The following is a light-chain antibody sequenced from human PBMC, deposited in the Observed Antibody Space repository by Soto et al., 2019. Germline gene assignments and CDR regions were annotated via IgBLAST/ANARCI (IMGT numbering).Light chain of an antibody. V-gene: IGKV1-5*03. CDR3: QQYKAFWT. CDR1: QSISSW. J-gene: IGKJ1*01. CDR2: KAS. Sequence: IQMTQSPSTLSASVGDRVTITCRASQSISSWLAWYQQKPGKAPNLLIYKASSLESGVPSRFSGSGSGTDFTLTISSLQPDDFATYYCQQYKAFWTFGQGTKVDI.